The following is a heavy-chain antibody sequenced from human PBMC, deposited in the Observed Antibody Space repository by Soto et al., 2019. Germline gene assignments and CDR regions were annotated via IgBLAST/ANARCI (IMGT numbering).Heavy chain of an antibody. D-gene: IGHD3-10*01. Sequence: QVQLQESGPGLVKPSQTLSLTCTVSGGSISSGGYYWSWIRQHPGKALEWIGYIYYSGSTSYNPSLKSRVTTSVDTSRNQFSLKLSSVTAADTAVYYCAREGASGWFDPWGQGTLVTVSS. J-gene: IGHJ5*02. CDR2: IYYSGST. CDR1: GGSISSGGYY. V-gene: IGHV4-31*03. CDR3: AREGASGWFDP.